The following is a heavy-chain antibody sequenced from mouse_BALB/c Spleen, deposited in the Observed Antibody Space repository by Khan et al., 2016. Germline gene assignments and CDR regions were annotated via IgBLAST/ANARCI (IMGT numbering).Heavy chain of an antibody. Sequence: QVQLQQPGAELVKAGASVKMSCKASGYTFTSYWMHWVKQRLGQGLEWFAETNPTNGRTYYNEKFKSKATLTVDQSSSTAYMLLSGPTFEDSAVYYCARIKKIGATYFDYWGQGTTLTVSS. CDR2: TNPTNGRT. CDR1: GYTFTSYW. J-gene: IGHJ2*01. D-gene: IGHD1-1*01. CDR3: ARIKKIGATYFDY. V-gene: IGHV1S81*02.